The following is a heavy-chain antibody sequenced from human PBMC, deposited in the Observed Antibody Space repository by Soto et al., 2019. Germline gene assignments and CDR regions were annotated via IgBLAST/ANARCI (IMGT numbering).Heavy chain of an antibody. V-gene: IGHV4-61*01. CDR2: INHTGSD. CDR1: GGSVTSGYYY. Sequence: PSSTLSLTCTVSGGSVTSGYYYWTWMRQPPGKALEWIGDINHTGSDNYIPSLRSRVTMSIDMSKNQLSLKLSSVTAADTAIYYCARGGSRDWQVAFDIWGQGTMATVSS. J-gene: IGHJ3*02. CDR3: ARGGSRDWQVAFDI. D-gene: IGHD6-19*01.